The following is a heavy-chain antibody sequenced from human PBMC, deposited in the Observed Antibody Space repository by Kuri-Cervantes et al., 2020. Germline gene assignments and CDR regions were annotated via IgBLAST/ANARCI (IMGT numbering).Heavy chain of an antibody. J-gene: IGHJ6*04. Sequence: GESLKISCAASGFTFSSYSTNWVRQAPGKGLEWVSYISSSSSTIYYADSVKGRFTISRDNAKNSLFLQMNSLTAEDTAVYYCARDSSVGELIQLWPMDVWGKGTTVTVSS. CDR3: ARDSSVGELIQLWPMDV. CDR2: ISSSSSTI. CDR1: GFTFSSYS. D-gene: IGHD3-10*01. V-gene: IGHV3-48*01.